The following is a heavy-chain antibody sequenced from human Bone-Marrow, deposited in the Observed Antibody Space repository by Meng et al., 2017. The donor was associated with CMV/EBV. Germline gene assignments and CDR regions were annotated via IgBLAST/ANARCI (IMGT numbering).Heavy chain of an antibody. V-gene: IGHV3-23*01. CDR1: GFTFGTYA. D-gene: IGHD2-2*02. J-gene: IGHJ6*02. CDR3: GSIGGYQLLYRYMRGYYYYGMDV. CDR2: ISDRGDNI. Sequence: GASLKISCAAAGFTFGTYAMTWVRPAPGKGLEWVSAISDRGDNIYYADSVKGRYTISRDNSKNTVYLQMNSLRGDDTAVYYGGSIGGYQLLYRYMRGYYYYGMDVWGQGTTVTVSS.